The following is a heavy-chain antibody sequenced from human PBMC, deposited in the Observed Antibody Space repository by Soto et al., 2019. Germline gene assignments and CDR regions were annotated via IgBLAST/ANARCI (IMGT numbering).Heavy chain of an antibody. CDR3: ARGHGDYYDSSGYYYAFDS. V-gene: IGHV4-59*01. Sequence: SETLSLTCTVSGGSISSYYWSWIRQPPGKGLEWIGYIYYSGSTNYNPSLKSRVTISVDTSKNQFSLKLSTVTAADTAVYYCARGHGDYYDSSGYYYAFDSWGQGTRVTVS. CDR2: IYYSGST. J-gene: IGHJ3*02. D-gene: IGHD3-22*01. CDR1: GGSISSYY.